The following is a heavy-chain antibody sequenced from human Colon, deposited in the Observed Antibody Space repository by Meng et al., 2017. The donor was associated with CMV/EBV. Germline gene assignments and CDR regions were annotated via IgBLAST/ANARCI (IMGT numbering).Heavy chain of an antibody. D-gene: IGHD3-3*01. Sequence: LRLSCTVAGASISGYYWSWIRQPPGKGLEWIGNVYYNGNTNNSPSLKSRLAISVDPSKNQFSLRLTSVTSADTAVYFCARGSGQYTGHDWYFDLWGRGTLVTVSS. CDR3: ARGSGQYTGHDWYFDL. J-gene: IGHJ2*01. V-gene: IGHV4-59*01. CDR1: GASISGYY. CDR2: VYYNGNT.